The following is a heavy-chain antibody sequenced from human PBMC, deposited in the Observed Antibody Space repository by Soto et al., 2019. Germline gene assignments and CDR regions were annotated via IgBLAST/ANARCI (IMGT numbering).Heavy chain of an antibody. V-gene: IGHV3-33*03. D-gene: IGHD3-22*01. CDR1: GFTLRRNG. Sequence: GGSLSLSCAASGFTLRRNGMHWVRQAPGKGLEWVAVLWYDGNKKYHGDSARGRFTISRDNSKNTLYLEMNSLRAEDTAVYYCVVDTSGLLDYWGQGTHVT. CDR2: LWYDGNKK. J-gene: IGHJ4*02. CDR3: VVDTSGLLDY.